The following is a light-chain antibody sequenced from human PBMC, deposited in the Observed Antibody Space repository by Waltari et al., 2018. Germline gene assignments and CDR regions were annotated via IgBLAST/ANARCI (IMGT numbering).Light chain of an antibody. J-gene: IGLJ2*01. CDR2: ENH. Sequence: QSVLTQPPSVSAAPGQNVTLSCSGSSSNIGNDFVSWAHQLPGTAPKLFINENHQLPSGIPDRFSGSEPGTSATLGITALQAGDEADYYCGTWDTTLSALIFGGGTKLTVL. CDR3: GTWDTTLSALI. V-gene: IGLV1-51*02. CDR1: SSNIGNDF.